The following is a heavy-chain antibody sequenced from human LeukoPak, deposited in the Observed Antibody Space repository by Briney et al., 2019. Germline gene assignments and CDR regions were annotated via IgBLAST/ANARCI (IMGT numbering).Heavy chain of an antibody. D-gene: IGHD5-24*01. CDR3: AKDLEMGGVDY. Sequence: GGSLRLSCAASGFTFNTYAMNWVRQSPGKGLEWVSAISGSGGSTYYADSVKGRFTISRDNSKNTLYLQMNSLRAEDTAVYYCAKDLEMGGVDYWGQGTLVTVSS. J-gene: IGHJ4*02. V-gene: IGHV3-23*01. CDR2: ISGSGGST. CDR1: GFTFNTYA.